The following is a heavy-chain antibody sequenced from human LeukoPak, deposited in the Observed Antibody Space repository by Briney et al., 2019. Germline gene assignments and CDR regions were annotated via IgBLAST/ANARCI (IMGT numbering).Heavy chain of an antibody. V-gene: IGHV3-23*01. J-gene: IGHJ5*02. Sequence: PGGSLRLPCAASGFTFSSYAMSWVRQAPGKGLEWVSAISGSGGSTYYADSVKGRFTISRDNSKNTLYLQMNSLRAEDTAVYYCAKGYCSGGSCYCFDPWGQGTLVTVSS. D-gene: IGHD2-15*01. CDR2: ISGSGGST. CDR3: AKGYCSGGSCYCFDP. CDR1: GFTFSSYA.